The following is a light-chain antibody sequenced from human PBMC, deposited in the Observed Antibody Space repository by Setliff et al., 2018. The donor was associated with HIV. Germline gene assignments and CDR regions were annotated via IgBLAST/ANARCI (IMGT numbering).Light chain of an antibody. CDR3: CSYTSNSTRV. CDR1: SSDVGGYNY. CDR2: DVT. J-gene: IGLJ1*01. Sequence: QSVLTQPASVSGSPGQSITISCTGTSSDVGGYNYVSWYQQHPGKAPKLMIYDVTNRPSGISNRFSGSKSANTASLTISGLQAEDEADYYCCSYTSNSTRVFGTGTKGTVL. V-gene: IGLV2-14*03.